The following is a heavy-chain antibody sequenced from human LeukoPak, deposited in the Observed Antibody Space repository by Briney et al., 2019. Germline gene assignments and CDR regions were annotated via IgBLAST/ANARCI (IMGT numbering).Heavy chain of an antibody. CDR3: VRYHYDSSGHPYYFDY. J-gene: IGHJ4*02. V-gene: IGHV3-53*01. Sequence: GGSLRLSCAASEFIFSNYAMNWVRQAPGKGLEWVSVIYSDGRTYYADSVKGRFTIPRDNSKNTVYLQMNSLRVEDTAVYYCVRYHYDSSGHPYYFDYWGQGTLVTVSS. D-gene: IGHD3-22*01. CDR1: EFIFSNYA. CDR2: IYSDGRT.